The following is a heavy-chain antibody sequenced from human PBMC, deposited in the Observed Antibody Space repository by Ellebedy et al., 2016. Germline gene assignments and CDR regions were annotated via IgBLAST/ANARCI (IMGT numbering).Heavy chain of an antibody. Sequence: SVKVSCXASGGTFSSYAISWVRQAPGQGLEWMGGIIPIFGTANYAQKFQGRVTITADESTSTAYMELSSLRSEDTAVYYCARGYYYGSGSLHFDYWGQGTLVTVSS. CDR2: IIPIFGTA. J-gene: IGHJ4*02. CDR3: ARGYYYGSGSLHFDY. D-gene: IGHD3-10*01. CDR1: GGTFSSYA. V-gene: IGHV1-69*13.